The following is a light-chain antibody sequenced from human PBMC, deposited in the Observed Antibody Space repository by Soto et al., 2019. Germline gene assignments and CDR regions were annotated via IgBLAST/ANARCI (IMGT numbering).Light chain of an antibody. V-gene: IGKV3-15*01. CDR3: QQYNNWPQWT. J-gene: IGKJ1*01. CDR1: QSVSSD. CDR2: GAS. Sequence: EIVVTQSPSTLSVSPGERATLSCRASQSVSSDLAWYQQKRGQAPRLLIYGASTRATGIPARFSGSGSGTEFTLTISSLQSEDFAVYYCQQYNNWPQWTFGQGTKVDIK.